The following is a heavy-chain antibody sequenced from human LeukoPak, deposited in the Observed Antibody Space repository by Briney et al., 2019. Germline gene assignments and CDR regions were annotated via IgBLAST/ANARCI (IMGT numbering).Heavy chain of an antibody. V-gene: IGHV3-9*01. D-gene: IGHD1-26*01. CDR1: GFTFDDYA. CDR3: AKDMAPSGSYFESFDY. Sequence: GGSLRLSCAASGFTFDDYAMHWVRHAPGKGLEWVSGISWNSGSIGYADSVKGRFTISRDNAKNSLYLQMNSLRAEDTALYYCAKDMAPSGSYFESFDYWGQGTLVTVSS. CDR2: ISWNSGSI. J-gene: IGHJ4*02.